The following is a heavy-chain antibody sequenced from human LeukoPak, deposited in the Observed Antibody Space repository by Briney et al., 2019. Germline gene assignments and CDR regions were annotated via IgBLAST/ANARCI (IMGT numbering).Heavy chain of an antibody. D-gene: IGHD6-13*01. CDR1: GYTFTSYG. J-gene: IGHJ3*02. V-gene: IGHV1-18*01. CDR3: ARLAPLYSSSWYQSPCDAFDI. CDR2: ISAYNGNT. Sequence: ASVNVSCKASGYTFTSYGISWVRQAPGQGLERMGWISAYNGNTNYAQKLQGRVTMTTDTSTSTAYMELRSLRSDDTAVYYCARLAPLYSSSWYQSPCDAFDIWGQGTMVTVSS.